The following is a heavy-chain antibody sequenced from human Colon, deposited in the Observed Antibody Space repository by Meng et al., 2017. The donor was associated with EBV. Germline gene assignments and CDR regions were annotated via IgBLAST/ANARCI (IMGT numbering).Heavy chain of an antibody. Sequence: QLPRPESGAGLVQPSETLSLPCAVNGGSPSDADCNGIRQPPGKGLELIGEIIHGGSPSYDPSLKSRVTISIDTSKNQLSPMLSSVTAADTAVYYCARIPTGIDYWGQGTLVTVSS. D-gene: IGHD2-8*02. CDR1: GGSPSDAD. CDR2: IIHGGSP. CDR3: ARIPTGIDY. V-gene: IGHV4-34*12. J-gene: IGHJ4*02.